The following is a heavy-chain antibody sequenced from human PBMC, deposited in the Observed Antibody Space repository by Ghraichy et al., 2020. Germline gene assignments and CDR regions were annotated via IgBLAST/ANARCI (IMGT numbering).Heavy chain of an antibody. CDR2: SYYSGST. CDR1: GGSISNYY. D-gene: IGHD4-23*01. CDR3: ASTRWYTFDY. J-gene: IGHJ4*02. Sequence: SETPSLTCTVSGGSISNYYWSWIRQPPGKGLEWIGYSYYSGSTNYNPSLKSRVTISVDTSKNQFSLKLSSVTAADTAMYYCASTRWYTFDYWGQGTLVTVSS. V-gene: IGHV4-59*01.